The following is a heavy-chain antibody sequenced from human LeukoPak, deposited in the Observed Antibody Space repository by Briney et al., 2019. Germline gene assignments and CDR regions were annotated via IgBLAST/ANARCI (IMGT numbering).Heavy chain of an antibody. CDR3: TREERGYIPAF. CDR1: GFTFSNYA. Sequence: PAGCLRLSCAASGFTFSNYAMHWVRQPPGKGLEWVAFVSYDGSWDSHSDSVKGRFTISRDDSKNTLYLQMTRLRAEDTAVYYCTREERGYIPAFWGQGTLVTVSS. D-gene: IGHD3-16*02. J-gene: IGHJ4*02. V-gene: IGHV3-30*01. CDR2: VSYDGSWD.